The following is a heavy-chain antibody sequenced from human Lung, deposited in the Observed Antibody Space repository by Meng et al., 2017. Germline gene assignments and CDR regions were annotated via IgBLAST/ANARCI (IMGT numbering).Heavy chain of an antibody. CDR2: INRDGTKP. J-gene: IGHJ1*01. Sequence: QLVGSGGGLVPPGWSLRSSCAASGFTFPEHWRHWVRQGPSKGLVWVSRINRDGTKPTYAASVKCRFTISRDNAKNTLYLQMNNLRAEDTAFYYCTNDRLNHWGRGALVTVSS. V-gene: IGHV3-74*01. CDR1: GFTFPEHW. CDR3: TNDRLNH. D-gene: IGHD1-1*01.